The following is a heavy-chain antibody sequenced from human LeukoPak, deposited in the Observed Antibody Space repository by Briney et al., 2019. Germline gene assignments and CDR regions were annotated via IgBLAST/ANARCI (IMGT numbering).Heavy chain of an antibody. V-gene: IGHV3-7*01. CDR3: ARDGLILGPRAYSGSYYDY. CDR2: IKQDGSEK. J-gene: IGHJ4*02. D-gene: IGHD1-26*01. Sequence: QTGGSLRLSCAASGFTFSSYWMSWVRQAPGKGLEWVANIKQDGSEKYYVDSVKGRFTISRDNAKNSLYLQMNSLRAEDTAVYYCARDGLILGPRAYSGSYYDYWGQGTLVTVSS. CDR1: GFTFSSYW.